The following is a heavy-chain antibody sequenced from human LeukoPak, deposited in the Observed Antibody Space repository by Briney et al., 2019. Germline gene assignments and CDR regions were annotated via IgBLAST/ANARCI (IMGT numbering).Heavy chain of an antibody. CDR1: GGSISSYY. V-gene: IGHV4-4*07. D-gene: IGHD3-16*01. CDR3: ARKGKLGDAFDI. CDR2: IYTSGST. J-gene: IGHJ3*02. Sequence: PSQTLSLTCTVSGGSISSYYWSWIRQPAGMRLEWIGRIYTSGSTNYNPSLKSRVTISLDTSKSQFSLKLSSVTAADTAVYYCARKGKLGDAFDIWGQGTMVTVSS.